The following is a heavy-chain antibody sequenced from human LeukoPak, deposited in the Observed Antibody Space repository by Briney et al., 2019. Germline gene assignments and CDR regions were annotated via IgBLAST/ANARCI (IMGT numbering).Heavy chain of an antibody. CDR2: ISSSSAAI. V-gene: IGHV3-48*01. D-gene: IGHD6-6*01. CDR1: GFTFSSYS. J-gene: IGHJ3*02. CDR3: AREYSSSSGRAFDI. Sequence: GGSLRLSCAASGFTFSSYSMNWVRQAPGKGLEWVSYISSSSAAIYYADSVKGRFTISRDNAKSSLYLQMNSLRAEDTALYYCAREYSSSSGRAFDIWGQGTMVTVSS.